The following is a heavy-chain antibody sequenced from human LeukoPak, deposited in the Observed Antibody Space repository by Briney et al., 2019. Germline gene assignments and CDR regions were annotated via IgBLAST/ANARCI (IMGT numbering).Heavy chain of an antibody. CDR2: ISSSSSYI. Sequence: PGGSLRLSCAASGFTFSSYSMNWVRQAPGKGLEWVSSISSSSSYIYYADSVKGRFTISRDNAKNSLYLQMNSLRAEDTAVYYCATTPRMGGPNWFDPWGQGTLVTVSS. D-gene: IGHD2-15*01. J-gene: IGHJ5*02. CDR1: GFTFSSYS. CDR3: ATTPRMGGPNWFDP. V-gene: IGHV3-21*01.